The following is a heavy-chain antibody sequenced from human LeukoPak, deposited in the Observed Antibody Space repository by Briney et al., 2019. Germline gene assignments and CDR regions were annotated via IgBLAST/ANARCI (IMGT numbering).Heavy chain of an antibody. CDR1: GFTFASYA. J-gene: IGHJ4*02. V-gene: IGHV3-23*01. CDR2: IDSSGRIT. D-gene: IGHD1-26*01. CDR3: TKRVKYGGTWDHFAD. Sequence: GGSLRLSCAASGFTFASYAMSWVRQAPGKGLEWVSAIDSSGRITYYADSVKGRFAISRDISKNTLILQMNSLRVEDTALYYCTKRVKYGGTWDHFADWGQGTLVTVSS.